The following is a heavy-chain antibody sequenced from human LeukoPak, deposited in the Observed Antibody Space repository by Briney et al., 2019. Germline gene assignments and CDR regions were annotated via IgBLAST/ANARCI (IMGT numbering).Heavy chain of an antibody. Sequence: ASVKVSCKASGGTFSSYAISWVRQAPGQRLEWMGGIIPIFGTANYAQKFQGRVTFTADESTSTAYMELSSLRSEDTAVYYCARDHSGYGVFDYWGQGTLVTVSS. CDR2: IIPIFGTA. V-gene: IGHV1-69*13. D-gene: IGHD5-12*01. CDR3: ARDHSGYGVFDY. J-gene: IGHJ4*02. CDR1: GGTFSSYA.